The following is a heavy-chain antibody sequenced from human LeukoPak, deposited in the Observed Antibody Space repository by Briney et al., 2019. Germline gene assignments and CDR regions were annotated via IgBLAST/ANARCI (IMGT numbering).Heavy chain of an antibody. Sequence: SETQSLTCTVSGGSISNYYWIWIRQPPGKTLEWIGYIYYSGSTNYNPSLKSRVTISVDTSKNQFSLKLTSVTAADTAVYYCARVSPEYYDILTGLGWFDPWGQGTLVTVSS. V-gene: IGHV4-59*12. CDR3: ARVSPEYYDILTGLGWFDP. D-gene: IGHD3-9*01. CDR2: IYYSGST. CDR1: GGSISNYY. J-gene: IGHJ5*02.